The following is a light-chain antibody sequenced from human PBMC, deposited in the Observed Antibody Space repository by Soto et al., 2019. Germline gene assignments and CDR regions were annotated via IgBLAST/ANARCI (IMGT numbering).Light chain of an antibody. CDR3: QQYNTYPWT. Sequence: DIQMTQSPSTLSVSVGDRVTITCRASQYISTWLAWYQQKPGKAPKLLIYKASSLQSGVPSRFSGSGPGTEFTLTISSLQPDDFATYYCQQYNTYPWTFGQGTKVEIK. CDR2: KAS. J-gene: IGKJ1*01. CDR1: QYISTW. V-gene: IGKV1-5*03.